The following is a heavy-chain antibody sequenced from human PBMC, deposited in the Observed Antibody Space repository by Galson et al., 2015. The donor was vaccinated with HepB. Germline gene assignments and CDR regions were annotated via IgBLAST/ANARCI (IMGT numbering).Heavy chain of an antibody. Sequence: LRLSCAASEFILSMYWMNWVRQAPGKGLEWVANIKEDGSEKNYVDSVKGRFTIARDNAKNSRYLQMNSLRAEDTAVYYCARVKRGEWYSFYYYGMDVWGRGTTVTVSS. D-gene: IGHD3-10*01. CDR3: ARVKRGEWYSFYYYGMDV. CDR2: IKEDGSEK. J-gene: IGHJ6*02. CDR1: EFILSMYW. V-gene: IGHV3-7*05.